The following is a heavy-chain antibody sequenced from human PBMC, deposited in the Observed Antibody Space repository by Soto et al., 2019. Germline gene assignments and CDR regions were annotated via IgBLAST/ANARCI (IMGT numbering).Heavy chain of an antibody. CDR3: ARELAVAGTSFFYYYCGMDG. Sequence: GGSLRLSCAASGFTVSSNYMSWVRQAPGKGLEWVSVIYSGGSTYYADSVKGRFTISRDNSKNTLYLQMNSLRAEDTAVYYCARELAVAGTSFFYYYCGMDGWAQGNTVTVSS. V-gene: IGHV3-66*01. D-gene: IGHD6-19*01. J-gene: IGHJ6*02. CDR2: IYSGGST. CDR1: GFTVSSNY.